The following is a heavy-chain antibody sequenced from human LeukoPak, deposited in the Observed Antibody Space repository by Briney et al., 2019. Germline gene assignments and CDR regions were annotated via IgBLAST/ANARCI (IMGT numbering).Heavy chain of an antibody. CDR3: AKGSSGWYLGYFDC. V-gene: IGHV3-23*01. Sequence: GGPLRLSCAASGFTFSRYSMNWVGQAPGKGLEWASLVNGNAGSTYYADSVKCRFTISRDNSKNTLYLQMNSLRADDTAVYYCAKGSSGWYLGYFDCWGQGTLVTASS. D-gene: IGHD6-19*01. CDR2: VNGNAGST. J-gene: IGHJ4*02. CDR1: GFTFSRYS.